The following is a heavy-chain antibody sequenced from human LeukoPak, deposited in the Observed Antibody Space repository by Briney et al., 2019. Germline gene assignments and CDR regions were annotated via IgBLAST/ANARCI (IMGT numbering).Heavy chain of an antibody. CDR3: ARGGCSGGSCYYYYYYMDV. D-gene: IGHD2-15*01. V-gene: IGHV1-2*02. CDR1: GYTFADYY. J-gene: IGHJ6*03. CDR2: MNPNSGDT. Sequence: ASVKVSCKASGYTFADYYIHWVRQAPGQGLEWVGWMNPNSGDTNYARSFQGRVTMTRDTSISTAYMELSRLRSDDTAVYYCARGGCSGGSCYYYYYYMDVWGKGTTVTISS.